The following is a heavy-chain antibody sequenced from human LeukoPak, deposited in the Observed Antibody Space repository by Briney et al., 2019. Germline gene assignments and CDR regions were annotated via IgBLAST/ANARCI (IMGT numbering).Heavy chain of an antibody. D-gene: IGHD4-17*01. Sequence: SVKVSCKASGGTFSSYAISWVRQAPGQGLEWVGGIIPIFGTANYAQKFQGRVTITADESTSTAYMELSSLRSEDTAVYYCARDFPRPSDYGDPGAFDIWGQGTMVTVSS. J-gene: IGHJ3*02. CDR1: GGTFSSYA. V-gene: IGHV1-69*13. CDR3: ARDFPRPSDYGDPGAFDI. CDR2: IIPIFGTA.